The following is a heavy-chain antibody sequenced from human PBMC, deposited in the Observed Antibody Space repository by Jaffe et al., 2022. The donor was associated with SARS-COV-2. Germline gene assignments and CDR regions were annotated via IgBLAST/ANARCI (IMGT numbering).Heavy chain of an antibody. CDR1: GGSMRRHF. V-gene: IGHV4-59*11. D-gene: IGHD1-1*01. CDR3: VRHCWNDANCWSAP. J-gene: IGHJ5*02. Sequence: QMPLQESGPGLLKPSETLSLSCSVSGGSMRRHFWSWIRQPPGKGLEWLGFISHSGDTTYNPSLKSRVTMSVDTSKNQFSLNVNSVTAADTAVYYCVRHCWNDANCWSAPWGQGTLVTVSS. CDR2: ISHSGDT.